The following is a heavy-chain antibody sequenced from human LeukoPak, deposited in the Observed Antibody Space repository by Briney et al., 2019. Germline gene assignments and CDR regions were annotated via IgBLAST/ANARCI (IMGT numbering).Heavy chain of an antibody. CDR3: TTAAPSSGWSDY. Sequence: GGSLRLSCAASGLTFSNAWMSWVRQAPGKGLEWIGRIKSKTDGETTDYAAPVKGRFTISRDDSKNTLYLQMNSLKTEDTAVYYCTTAAPSSGWSDYWGQGTLVTVSS. J-gene: IGHJ4*02. D-gene: IGHD6-19*01. CDR2: IKSKTDGETT. V-gene: IGHV3-15*01. CDR1: GLTFSNAW.